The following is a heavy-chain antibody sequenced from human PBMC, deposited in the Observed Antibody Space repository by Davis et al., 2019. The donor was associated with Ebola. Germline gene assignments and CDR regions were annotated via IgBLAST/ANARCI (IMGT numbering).Heavy chain of an antibody. V-gene: IGHV4-34*01. CDR1: GGSFSGYY. D-gene: IGHD3/OR15-3a*01. J-gene: IGHJ5*02. CDR3: ARGFMIFGWNRFDP. Sequence: SETLSLTCAVYGGSFSGYYWSWIRQPPGKGLEWIGEINHSGSTNYNPSLKSRVTISVDTSKNQFSLKLSSVTAADTAVYYCARGFMIFGWNRFDPWGKGTLVTVSS. CDR2: INHSGST.